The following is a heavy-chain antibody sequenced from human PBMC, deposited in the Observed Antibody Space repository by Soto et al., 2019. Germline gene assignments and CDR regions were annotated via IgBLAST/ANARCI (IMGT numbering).Heavy chain of an antibody. J-gene: IGHJ5*02. CDR3: ARRQFLSTHWVKGWFDP. D-gene: IGHD7-27*01. V-gene: IGHV2-5*02. CDR1: GFSLSTSGVG. CDR2: IYWDDDK. Sequence: QFTLMESGPALVKPKQTLTLTCTFSGFSLSTSGVGVGWFRQPPGGALEWLALIYWDDDKRYNASLQNRVTITKXXSXNXXALTLTIKEPMDTATYYCARRQFLSTHWVKGWFDPWGQGALVTASS.